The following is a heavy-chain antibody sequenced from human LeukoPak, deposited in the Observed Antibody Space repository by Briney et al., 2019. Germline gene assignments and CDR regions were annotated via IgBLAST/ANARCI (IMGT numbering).Heavy chain of an antibody. J-gene: IGHJ6*03. Sequence: SETLSLTCAVSGESFSGYFWNWIRQPPGKGLEWIGDINQSGFTKYNPSLTSRVTISIDTSKNHFSLKLTSVTAADTAVYYCATQSSSDYFYYTDVWGKGTTVTVPS. CDR3: ATQSSSDYFYYTDV. CDR2: INQSGFT. CDR1: GESFSGYF. D-gene: IGHD3-16*02. V-gene: IGHV4-34*01.